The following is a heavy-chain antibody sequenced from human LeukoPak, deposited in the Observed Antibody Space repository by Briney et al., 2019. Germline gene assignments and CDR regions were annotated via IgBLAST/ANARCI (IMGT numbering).Heavy chain of an antibody. CDR1: GGTFSSYA. CDR2: IIPIFGTA. Sequence: ASVKVSCKASGGTFSSYAISWVRQAPGQGLEWMGRIIPIFGTANYAQKFQGRVTITTDESTSTVYMELSSLRSEDTAVYYCAREDTIFGVVIGFDYWGQGTLVTVSS. CDR3: AREDTIFGVVIGFDY. J-gene: IGHJ4*02. D-gene: IGHD3-3*01. V-gene: IGHV1-69*05.